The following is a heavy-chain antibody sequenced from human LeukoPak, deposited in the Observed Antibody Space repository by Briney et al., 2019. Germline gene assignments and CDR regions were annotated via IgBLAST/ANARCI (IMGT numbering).Heavy chain of an antibody. V-gene: IGHV1-69*06. Sequence: GASVKVSCKASGGTFSSYAISWVRQAPGQGLEWMGGIIPIFGTANYAQKFQGRVTITADKSTSTAYMELSSLRSEDTAVYYCARGAATRHEAYYYYYYMDVWGKGTTVTVSS. J-gene: IGHJ6*03. D-gene: IGHD5-24*01. CDR1: GGTFSSYA. CDR3: ARGAATRHEAYYYYYYMDV. CDR2: IIPIFGTA.